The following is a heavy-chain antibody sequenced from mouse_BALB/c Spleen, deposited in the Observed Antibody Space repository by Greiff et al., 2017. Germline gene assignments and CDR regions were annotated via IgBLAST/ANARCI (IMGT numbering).Heavy chain of an antibody. J-gene: IGHJ3*01. CDR3: AREDYGSSSFAY. D-gene: IGHD1-1*01. Sequence: VQLQESGPGLVAPSQSLSITCTVSGFSLTSYDISWIRQPPGKGLEWLGVIWTGGGTNYNSAFMSRLSISKDNSKSQVFLKMNSLQTDDTAMYYCAREDYGSSSFAYWGQGTLVTVSA. CDR2: IWTGGGT. V-gene: IGHV2-9-2*01. CDR1: GFSLTSYD.